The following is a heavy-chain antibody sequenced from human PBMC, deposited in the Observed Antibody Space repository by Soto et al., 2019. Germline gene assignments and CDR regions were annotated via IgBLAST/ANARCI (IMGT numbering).Heavy chain of an antibody. CDR1: GYTFTSYG. V-gene: IGHV1-18*01. D-gene: IGHD3-16*01. CDR3: ARRGLEAPRFGGMDV. Sequence: GASVKVSCKASGYTFTSYGFSWVRQAPGQGLEWMGWISAYKGNTNFAQKLQGRVTMTTDTSTSTAYMELRSLRSDDTAVYYCARRGLEAPRFGGMDVWGQGTTVTVSS. CDR2: ISAYKGNT. J-gene: IGHJ6*02.